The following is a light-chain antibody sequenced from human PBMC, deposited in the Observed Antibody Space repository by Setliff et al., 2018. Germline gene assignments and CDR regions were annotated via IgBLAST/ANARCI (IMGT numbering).Light chain of an antibody. CDR2: DVH. CDR3: SSYAGSNNYV. J-gene: IGLJ1*01. CDR1: NNDVGYYDF. Sequence: QSALTQPRSVSGAPGQSVTISCSGTNNDVGYYDFVSWYQQHPHKAPKLIIFDVHTRPSGIPDRFSGSKSGSAASLTISGLQTEDEADYYCSSYAGSNNYVFGTGTKVTVL. V-gene: IGLV2-11*01.